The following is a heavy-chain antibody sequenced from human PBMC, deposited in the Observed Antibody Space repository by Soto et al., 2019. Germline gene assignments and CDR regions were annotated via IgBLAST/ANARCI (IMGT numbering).Heavy chain of an antibody. J-gene: IGHJ5*02. CDR1: GFSVSSNY. CDR3: ARHRHPRGTVGATSPLDP. CDR2: HYSGGST. Sequence: GGALRLSCALSGFSVSSNYLSWVRQSPGKGLEWVSVHYSGGSTYYADSVQGRFTISRDKSNNTLYLQMRRVRAEDTAVYFCARHRHPRGTVGATSPLDPWGQGTQVTVSS. D-gene: IGHD1-26*01. V-gene: IGHV3-53*01.